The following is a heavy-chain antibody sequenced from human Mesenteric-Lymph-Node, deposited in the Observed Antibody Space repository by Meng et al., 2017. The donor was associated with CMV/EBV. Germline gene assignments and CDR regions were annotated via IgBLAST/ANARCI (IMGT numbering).Heavy chain of an antibody. V-gene: IGHV3-30*04. CDR1: YA. CDR2: ISYDGSNK. Sequence: YAMHWVRQAPGKGLEWVAVISYDGSNKYYADSVKGRFTISRDNSKNTLYLQMHSLRPEDTAVYYCARDHGPSEDFWSGYYMGEFDYWGQGALVTVSS. J-gene: IGHJ4*02. D-gene: IGHD3-3*01. CDR3: ARDHGPSEDFWSGYYMGEFDY.